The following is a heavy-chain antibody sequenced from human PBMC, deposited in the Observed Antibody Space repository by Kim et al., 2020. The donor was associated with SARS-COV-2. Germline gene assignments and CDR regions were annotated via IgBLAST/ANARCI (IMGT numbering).Heavy chain of an antibody. CDR2: INHSGST. J-gene: IGHJ5*02. V-gene: IGHV4-34*01. CDR3: ARGQNYYGSGSYSRGANWFDP. CDR1: GGSFSGYY. D-gene: IGHD3-10*01. Sequence: SETLSLTCAVYGGSFSGYYWSWIRQPPGKGLEWIGEINHSGSTNYNPSLKSRVTISVDTSKNQFSLKLSSVTAADTAVYYCARGQNYYGSGSYSRGANWFDPWGQGTLVTVSS.